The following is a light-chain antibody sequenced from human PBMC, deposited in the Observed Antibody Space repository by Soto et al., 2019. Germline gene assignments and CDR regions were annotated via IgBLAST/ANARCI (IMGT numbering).Light chain of an antibody. V-gene: IGKV1-5*01. CDR1: QSISSL. CDR2: DAS. Sequence: DIQGSHSPSAVAASVGDRVTITCRASQSISSLLAWYQQKPGKAPNLLIYDASTLASGVPSRFSGSGSGTDFTLTISSLKPEDFATYYCQQSDSRRWTFGQGTKVDIK. J-gene: IGKJ1*01. CDR3: QQSDSRRWT.